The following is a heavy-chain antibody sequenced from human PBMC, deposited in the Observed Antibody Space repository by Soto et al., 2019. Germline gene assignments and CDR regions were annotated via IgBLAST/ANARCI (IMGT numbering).Heavy chain of an antibody. CDR2: IHHSGST. CDR3: ARVYVWNCISTSCPFDY. V-gene: IGHV4-4*02. CDR1: GGSIFSSNW. J-gene: IGHJ4*02. Sequence: SETLSLTCTVSGGSIFSSNWWSWVRQPPGKGLEWIGEIHHSGSTDYNPSLKSRVTILVDKSKNQLSLKLSSVTAADTAVYYCARVYVWNCISTSCPFDYWGQGTLVTAPQ. D-gene: IGHD2-2*01.